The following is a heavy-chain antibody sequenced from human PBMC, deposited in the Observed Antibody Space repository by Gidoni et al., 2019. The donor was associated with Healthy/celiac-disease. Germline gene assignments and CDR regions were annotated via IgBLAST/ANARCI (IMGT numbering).Heavy chain of an antibody. V-gene: IGHV4-59*01. CDR2: IYYSGST. CDR1: GGSISSYY. J-gene: IGHJ6*02. D-gene: IGHD2-15*01. Sequence: QVQLQESGPGLVKPSETLSLTCTVSGGSISSYYWSWIRQPPGKGLEWIGYIYYSGSTNYNPSLKSRVTISLDTSKNQFSLKLSSVTAADTAVYYCARGAAYCSGGSCYPGDYYYGMDVWGQGTTVTVSS. CDR3: ARGAAYCSGGSCYPGDYYYGMDV.